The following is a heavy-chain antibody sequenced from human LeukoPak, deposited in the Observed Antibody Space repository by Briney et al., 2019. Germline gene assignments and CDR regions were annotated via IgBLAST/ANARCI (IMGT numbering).Heavy chain of an antibody. CDR3: ARIVPERYYMDV. J-gene: IGHJ6*03. D-gene: IGHD2-2*01. Sequence: GASVKVSCKASGYTFTSYDINWVRQATGQGLEWMGWMNPNSGNTGYAQKFQGRVTMTRNTSISTAYMELSSPRSEDTAVYYCARIVPERYYMDVWGKGTTVTVSS. CDR2: MNPNSGNT. V-gene: IGHV1-8*01. CDR1: GYTFTSYD.